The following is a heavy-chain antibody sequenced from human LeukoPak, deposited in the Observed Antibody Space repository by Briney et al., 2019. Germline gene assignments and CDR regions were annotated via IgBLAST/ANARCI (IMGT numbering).Heavy chain of an antibody. CDR1: GFTFSSYA. V-gene: IGHV3-33*08. CDR3: ARDLRMGYGSGSYYPLSH. Sequence: GGSLRLSCAASGFTFSSYAMSWGRQAPGKGLGWVAVIWYDGSNKYYADSVKGRFTISRDNSKNTLYLQMNSLRAEDTAVYYCARDLRMGYGSGSYYPLSHWGQGTLVTVSS. CDR2: IWYDGSNK. J-gene: IGHJ4*02. D-gene: IGHD3-10*01.